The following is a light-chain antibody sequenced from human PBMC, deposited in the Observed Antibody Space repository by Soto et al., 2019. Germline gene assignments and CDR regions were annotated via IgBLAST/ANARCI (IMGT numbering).Light chain of an antibody. CDR3: AAWDGSLSGRV. CDR2: SDT. V-gene: IGLV1-47*02. Sequence: QSVLTQSPSASGTPGQRVTIPCSGSSSNIGSNYVYWYRQLPGTAPKLLIYSDTQRPSGVPDRFSGSKSGTSASLAISGLRSEDEADYYCAAWDGSLSGRVFGGGTKLTVL. J-gene: IGLJ2*01. CDR1: SSNIGSNY.